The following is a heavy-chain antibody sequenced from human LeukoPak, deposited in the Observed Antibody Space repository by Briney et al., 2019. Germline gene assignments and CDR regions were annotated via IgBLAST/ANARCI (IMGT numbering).Heavy chain of an antibody. CDR3: ATYSGYAAY. Sequence: ASVKVSCKVSGYTLTELAIHWVRQAPGKGLEWMGGFDPEDVETIYAQKFQGRVTMTEDTYTDTAYMELSSLRSEDTAVYYCATYSGYAAYWGQGALVSVSS. D-gene: IGHD5-12*01. J-gene: IGHJ4*02. CDR2: FDPEDVET. CDR1: GYTLTELA. V-gene: IGHV1-24*01.